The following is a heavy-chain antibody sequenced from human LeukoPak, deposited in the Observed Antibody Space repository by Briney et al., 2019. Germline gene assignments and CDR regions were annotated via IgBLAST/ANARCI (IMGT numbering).Heavy chain of an antibody. CDR1: GGTFSSYA. CDR2: IIPIFGTA. D-gene: IGHD3-10*01. Sequence: SVKVSCKASGGTFSSYAISWVRQAPGQGLECMGGIIPIFGTANYAQKFQGRVTITADESTSTAYMELSSLRSEDTAVYYCARVRGSGSHIWSGAFDIWGQGTMVTVSS. J-gene: IGHJ3*02. CDR3: ARVRGSGSHIWSGAFDI. V-gene: IGHV1-69*13.